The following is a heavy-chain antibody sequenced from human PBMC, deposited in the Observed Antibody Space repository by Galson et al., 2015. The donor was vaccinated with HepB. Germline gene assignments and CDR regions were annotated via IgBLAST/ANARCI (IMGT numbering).Heavy chain of an antibody. CDR3: SRARYSGSWWPYYFDY. CDR1: GFTFGDYA. CDR2: IRSKAYGGTT. V-gene: IGHV3-49*03. Sequence: SLRLSCAASGFTFGDYAMSWFRQAPGKGLEWVGFIRSKAYGGTTEYAASVKGRFTISRDDSKSIAYLQMNSLKTEDTAVYFCSRARYSGSWWPYYFDYWGQGTLVTVSS. J-gene: IGHJ4*02. D-gene: IGHD6-13*01.